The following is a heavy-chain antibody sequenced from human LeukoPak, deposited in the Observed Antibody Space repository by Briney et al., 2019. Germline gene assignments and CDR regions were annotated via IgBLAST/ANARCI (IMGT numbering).Heavy chain of an antibody. D-gene: IGHD2-2*01. CDR2: MNPNSGNT. CDR1: GYTFTSYD. Sequence: GTSVKVSCKASGYTFTSYDINWVRQATGQGLEWMGWMNPNSGNTGYAQKFQGRVTITRNTSISTAYMELSSLRSEDTAVYYCARGGPYCSSTSCASEGFDPWGQGTLVTVSS. V-gene: IGHV1-8*03. CDR3: ARGGPYCSSTSCASEGFDP. J-gene: IGHJ5*02.